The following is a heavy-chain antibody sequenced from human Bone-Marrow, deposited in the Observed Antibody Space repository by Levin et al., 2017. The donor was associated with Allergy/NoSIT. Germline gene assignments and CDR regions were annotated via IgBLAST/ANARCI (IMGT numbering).Heavy chain of an antibody. D-gene: IGHD6-13*01. CDR1: GDSISRFY. J-gene: IGHJ4*02. CDR2: GFYSGTT. CDR3: ARATRSSLIYYFDY. Sequence: SETLSLTCTVSGDSISRFYWSWIRQPPGRGLEWIGNGFYSGTTNYNPSLKSRVTILVDTSKNQFSLKLRSVTAADTAVYDCARATRSSLIYYFDYWGQGTLVTVSS. V-gene: IGHV4-59*01.